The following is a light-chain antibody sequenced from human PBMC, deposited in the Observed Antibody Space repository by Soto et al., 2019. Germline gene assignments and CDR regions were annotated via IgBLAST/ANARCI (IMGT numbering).Light chain of an antibody. J-gene: IGLJ1*01. CDR2: EVS. CDR1: SSDVGSYNL. Sequence: QSVLTQPASVSGSPGQSITISCTGTSSDVGSYNLVSWYQQHPGKAPKLMIYEVSKRPSGVSNRFSGSKSGNTASLTVSGLQAEDEADYYCNSYAGSPEVFGTGTKVTVL. V-gene: IGLV2-23*02. CDR3: NSYAGSPEV.